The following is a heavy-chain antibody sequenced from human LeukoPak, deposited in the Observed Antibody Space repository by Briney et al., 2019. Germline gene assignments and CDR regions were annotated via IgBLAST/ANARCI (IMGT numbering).Heavy chain of an antibody. CDR2: ISFDGRNK. J-gene: IGHJ4*02. Sequence: GGSLRLSCAASGFTFSSYGMSWVRQAPGKGLEYVADISFDGRNKDSADSVKGRFTISRDNSKNTLYLQMNSLRAEDTAVYYCARDNHSSGWCLWGGPSDYWGQGTLVTVSS. V-gene: IGHV3-30*03. CDR3: ARDNHSSGWCLWGGPSDY. D-gene: IGHD6-19*01. CDR1: GFTFSSYG.